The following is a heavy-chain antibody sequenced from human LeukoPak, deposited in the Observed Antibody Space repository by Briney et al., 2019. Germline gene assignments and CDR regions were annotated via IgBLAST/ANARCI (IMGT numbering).Heavy chain of an antibody. CDR2: ISYDGSNK. V-gene: IGHV3-30*18. Sequence: PGRSLRLSCAASGFTFSSYGMHWVRQAPGKGLEWVAVISYDGSNKYYADSVKGRFTISRDNSKNTLYLQMNSLRAEDTAVYYCAKKSEGYYDFWSGYYLDYWGQGTLVTVSS. J-gene: IGHJ4*02. CDR1: GFTFSSYG. CDR3: AKKSEGYYDFWSGYYLDY. D-gene: IGHD3-3*01.